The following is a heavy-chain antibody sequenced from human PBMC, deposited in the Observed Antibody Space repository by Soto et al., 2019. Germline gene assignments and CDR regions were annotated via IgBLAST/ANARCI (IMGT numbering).Heavy chain of an antibody. V-gene: IGHV4-39*01. J-gene: IGHJ4*02. D-gene: IGHD1-26*01. CDR3: ARQTLSGDYSNFEY. Sequence: QLQLQESGPGLVQPSETLSLTCTVSGGSISRSSYYWGWIRQPPGKGLEWIGRIFYSGTTFSNPSLRSRVTISVDTSKNQFSLKLSSVTAADTAVFYCARQTLSGDYSNFEYWGQGILVTVSS. CDR1: GGSISRSSYY. CDR2: IFYSGTT.